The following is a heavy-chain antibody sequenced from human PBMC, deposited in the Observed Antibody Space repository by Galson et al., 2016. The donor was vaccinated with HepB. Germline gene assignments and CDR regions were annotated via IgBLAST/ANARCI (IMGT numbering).Heavy chain of an antibody. CDR3: AREPGHCTGNSCYSGGMDV. CDR1: GDSVSSDTAA. V-gene: IGHV6-1*01. D-gene: IGHD2-15*01. CDR2: TYYRSKWYN. Sequence: CAISGDSVSSDTAAWNWIRQSPSRGLEWLGKTYYRSKWYNDYAVSVKSRITINPATSTNQFSLQLSSVTPEDTAVYYCAREPGHCTGNSCYSGGMDVWGQGTTVTVSS. J-gene: IGHJ6*02.